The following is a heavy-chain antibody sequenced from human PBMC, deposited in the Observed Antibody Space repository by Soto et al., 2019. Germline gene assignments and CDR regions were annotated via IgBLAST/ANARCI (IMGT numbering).Heavy chain of an antibody. D-gene: IGHD2-15*01. CDR1: GGSISSSSYY. J-gene: IGHJ6*02. CDR2: IYYRGST. V-gene: IGHV4-39*01. Sequence: SETLSLTCTVSGGSISSSSYYWGWIRQPPGKGLEWIGSIYYRGSTYYNPSLKSRVTISVDTSKNQFSLKLSSVTAADTAVYYCASVYCSGGSCYPYFYYYYGMDVWGQGTTVTVSS. CDR3: ASVYCSGGSCYPYFYYYYGMDV.